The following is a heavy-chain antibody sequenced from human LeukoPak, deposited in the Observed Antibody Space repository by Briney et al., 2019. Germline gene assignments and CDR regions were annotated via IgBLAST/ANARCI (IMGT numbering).Heavy chain of an antibody. V-gene: IGHV3-30*02. D-gene: IGHD1-26*01. CDR1: GFTFTNYG. CDR3: AKEDRWGIVGANHADY. J-gene: IGHJ4*02. Sequence: GGSLRLSCAASGFTFTNYGIHWVRQAPGKGLEWVAFIRYDGTNKYYADSVKGRFTISRDNSKNTLYLQMNSLRAEDTAVYYCAKEDRWGIVGANHADYWGQGTLVTVSS. CDR2: IRYDGTNK.